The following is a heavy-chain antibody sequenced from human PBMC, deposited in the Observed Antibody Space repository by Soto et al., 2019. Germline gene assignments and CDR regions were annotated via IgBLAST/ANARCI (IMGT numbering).Heavy chain of an antibody. Sequence: QVQLVESGGGLVEPGGSLRLSCAASGFIFTDYSMTWIRQAPGKGLEWVSYISNGDETTQYADSVKGRFTITRDKSKKTLYLQMNSLRAEDTAVYWCARDNWNGAYYGLDVWGQGTTVTVS. CDR2: ISNGDETT. J-gene: IGHJ6*02. CDR3: ARDNWNGAYYGLDV. V-gene: IGHV3-11*01. CDR1: GFIFTDYS. D-gene: IGHD1-20*01.